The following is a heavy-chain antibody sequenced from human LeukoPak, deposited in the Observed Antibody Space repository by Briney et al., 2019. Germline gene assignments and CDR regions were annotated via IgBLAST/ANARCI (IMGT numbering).Heavy chain of an antibody. CDR3: AKGSAEMGY. J-gene: IGHJ4*02. V-gene: IGHV3-66*01. Sequence: GGSLRLSCAASEFSVGSNYMTWVRQAPGKGLEWVSLIYSGGSTYYADSVKGRFTISRDNSKNTLYLQMNSLRAEDTAVYYCAKGSAEMGYWGQGTLVTVSS. CDR2: IYSGGST. CDR1: EFSVGSNY. D-gene: IGHD5-24*01.